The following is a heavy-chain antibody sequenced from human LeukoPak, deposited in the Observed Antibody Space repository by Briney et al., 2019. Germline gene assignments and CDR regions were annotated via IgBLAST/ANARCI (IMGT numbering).Heavy chain of an antibody. J-gene: IGHJ4*02. Sequence: SETLSLTCAVSGGSISSGGYSWSWIRQPPGKGLEWIGHIYHSGSTYYNPSLKSRVTISVDRSKNQFSLKLSFVTAADTAVYYCARGGAYYYDSSGYMFDYWGQGTLVTVSS. CDR1: GGSISSGGYS. CDR2: IYHSGST. CDR3: ARGGAYYYDSSGYMFDY. V-gene: IGHV4-30-2*01. D-gene: IGHD3-22*01.